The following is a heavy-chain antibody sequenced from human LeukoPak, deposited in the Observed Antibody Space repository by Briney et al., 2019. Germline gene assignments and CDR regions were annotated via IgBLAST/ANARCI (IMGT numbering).Heavy chain of an antibody. CDR2: IYHSGST. D-gene: IGHD6-13*01. CDR1: GGSISSGGYS. CDR3: ARAAAGLFDY. V-gene: IGHV4-30-2*01. Sequence: PSETLSLTCAVSGGSISSGGYSWSWIRQPPGKGLEWIGYIYHSGSTYYNPPLKNRVTISVDRSKNQFSLKLSSVTAADTAVYYCARAAAGLFDYWGQRTLVTVSS. J-gene: IGHJ4*02.